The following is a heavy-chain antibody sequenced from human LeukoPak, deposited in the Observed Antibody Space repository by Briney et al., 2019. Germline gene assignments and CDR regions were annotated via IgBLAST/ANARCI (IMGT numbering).Heavy chain of an antibody. J-gene: IGHJ6*02. V-gene: IGHV1-24*01. D-gene: IGHD2-15*01. CDR2: FDSEDGER. CDR3: ATVGRVVVAATPGYYYGMDV. Sequence: ASVKLSCKVSGYTLTELSMHWVRQAPAKGLERMGGFDSEDGERIYAQKFQGRVTMTEDTSTDTAYMELSSLRSEDTAEYYCATVGRVVVAATPGYYYGMDVWGQGTTVTVSS. CDR1: GYTLTELS.